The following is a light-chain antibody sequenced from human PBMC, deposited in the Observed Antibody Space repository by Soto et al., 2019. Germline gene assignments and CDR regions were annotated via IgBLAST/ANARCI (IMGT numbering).Light chain of an antibody. CDR2: DAS. CDR1: QSVSSY. J-gene: IGKJ4*01. CDR3: QQRSNWPLT. V-gene: IGKV3-11*01. Sequence: EIVMTQSPATLTLSPGERATLSCRASQSVSSYLAWYQQKPGQAPRLLIYDASNRATGIPPRFSGSGSGTDFTLTIISLETEDFAVYYCQQRSNWPLTFGGGTKVEIK.